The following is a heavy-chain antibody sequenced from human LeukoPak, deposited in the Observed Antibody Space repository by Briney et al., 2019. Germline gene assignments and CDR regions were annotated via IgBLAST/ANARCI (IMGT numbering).Heavy chain of an antibody. CDR2: ISYDGSNK. D-gene: IGHD4-17*01. J-gene: IGHJ4*02. V-gene: IGHV3-30-3*01. Sequence: GRSLRLSCAASGFTFSSYAMHWVRQVPGKGLEWVAVISYDGSNKYYADSVKGRFTISRDNSKNTLYLQMNSLRAEDTAVYYCAGIDTVTTGGYWGQGTLVTVSS. CDR3: AGIDTVTTGGY. CDR1: GFTFSSYA.